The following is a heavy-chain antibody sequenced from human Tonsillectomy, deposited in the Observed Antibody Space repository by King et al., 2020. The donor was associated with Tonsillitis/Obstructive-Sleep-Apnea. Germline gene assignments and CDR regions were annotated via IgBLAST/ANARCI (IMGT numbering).Heavy chain of an antibody. Sequence: QLVQSGPEVKKPGESLKISCKGSGYSFTSYWIGWVRQMPGKGLEWMGIIYPGDSDTRYSPSFQGQVTISADKSISTAYLQWSRLKASDTAMYYCARHVGGTYYGYYYYYMDVWGKVTTVTVSS. CDR2: IYPGDSDT. CDR3: ARHVGGTYYGYYYYYMDV. V-gene: IGHV5-51*01. CDR1: GYSFTSYW. D-gene: IGHD1-26*01. J-gene: IGHJ6*03.